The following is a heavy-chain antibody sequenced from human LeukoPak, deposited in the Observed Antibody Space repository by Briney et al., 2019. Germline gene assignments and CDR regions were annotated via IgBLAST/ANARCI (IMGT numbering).Heavy chain of an antibody. Sequence: PGGSLRLSCAASGFTFSTYDMHWVRQATGKGLEWVAGINPAGDTYYPGSVKGRFTISREDAKNSFYLQMNSLRVGDTAVYYCARVDCSGGSCSSMDVWGQGTTVTVSS. J-gene: IGHJ6*02. CDR1: GFTFSTYD. CDR3: ARVDCSGGSCSSMDV. D-gene: IGHD2-15*01. CDR2: INPAGDT. V-gene: IGHV3-13*04.